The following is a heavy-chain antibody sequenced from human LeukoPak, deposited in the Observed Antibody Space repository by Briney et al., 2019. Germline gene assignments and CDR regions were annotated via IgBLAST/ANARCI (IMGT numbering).Heavy chain of an antibody. D-gene: IGHD3-16*01. CDR3: VRDLILVWTPGDDFDH. CDR2: INERATII. V-gene: IGHV3-74*01. Sequence: GGSLRLSCAASGFTFSNYWMHWVRQTPGKGLEWVSRINERATIISYADSVKGRFTISRENARNTLYLQMNSLTAEDTAVYYCVRDLILVWTPGDDFDHWGQGTLVTVSS. J-gene: IGHJ4*02. CDR1: GFTFSNYW.